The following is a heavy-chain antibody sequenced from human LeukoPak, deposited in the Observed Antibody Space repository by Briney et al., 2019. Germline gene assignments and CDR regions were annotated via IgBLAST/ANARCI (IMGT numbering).Heavy chain of an antibody. Sequence: ASVKVSCKASGYTFTGYYMHWVRQAPGQWLEWMGWINPNSGGTNYAQKFQGRVTMTRDTSISTTYMELSSLRSEDTAVYYCARREGSSSWYDQFDYWGQGTLVTVSS. CDR1: GYTFTGYY. V-gene: IGHV1-2*02. J-gene: IGHJ4*02. D-gene: IGHD6-13*01. CDR2: INPNSGGT. CDR3: ARREGSSSWYDQFDY.